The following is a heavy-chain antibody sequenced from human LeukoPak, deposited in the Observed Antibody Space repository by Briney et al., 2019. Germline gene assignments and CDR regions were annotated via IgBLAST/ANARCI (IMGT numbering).Heavy chain of an antibody. J-gene: IGHJ5*02. CDR1: GVSISSYY. V-gene: IGHV4-4*07. CDR2: INTSGSS. CDR3: ASEGDGPRWLDP. Sequence: SETLSLTCTVSGVSISSYYWTWIRQPAGRGLEWIGRINTSGSSNYNPSLRSRVTMSVDTSKNQFSLNLSSVTAADTAIYYCASEGDGPRWLDPWGQGTLVTVSS.